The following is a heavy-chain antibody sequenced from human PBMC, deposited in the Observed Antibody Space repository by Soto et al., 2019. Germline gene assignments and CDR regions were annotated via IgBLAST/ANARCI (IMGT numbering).Heavy chain of an antibody. V-gene: IGHV1-3*01. CDR1: GYTFTNHA. CDR2: INGGNGNT. J-gene: IGHJ6*02. D-gene: IGHD2-8*01. Sequence: GASVKVSCKTSGYTFTNHAMHWVRQAPGQRLEWMGWINGGNGNTKYSQRFQGRVTITRDTSASTAFMELSNLRSEDTAVYYCARDQRSVTNGGKDYYYYGMDVWGQGTTVTVSS. CDR3: ARDQRSVTNGGKDYYYYGMDV.